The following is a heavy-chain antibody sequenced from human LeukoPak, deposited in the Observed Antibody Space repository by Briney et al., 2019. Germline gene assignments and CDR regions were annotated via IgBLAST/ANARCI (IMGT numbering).Heavy chain of an antibody. V-gene: IGHV2-5*02. Sequence: SGPTLVKPRQTLTLTCTLSGFSISTSAVGVRWIRQPPGRALEGLALIYWDDDKRYNPSLRSRLTITKDASQNQVVLTMTNMDPVDTATYYCAHSRPGTSFDYWGQGILVTVSS. CDR2: IYWDDDK. J-gene: IGHJ4*02. CDR3: AHSRPGTSFDY. D-gene: IGHD3-10*01. CDR1: GFSISTSAVG.